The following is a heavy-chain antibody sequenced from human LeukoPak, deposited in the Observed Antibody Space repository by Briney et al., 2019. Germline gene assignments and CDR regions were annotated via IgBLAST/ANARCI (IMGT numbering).Heavy chain of an antibody. J-gene: IGHJ4*02. D-gene: IGHD3-22*01. V-gene: IGHV3-53*01. CDR3: AKNYYDSSGSRYYFDY. CDR2: IYSGGGT. CDR1: GFTFSSNY. Sequence: GGSLRLSCAASGFTFSSNYMTWVRQAPGKGLEWVSVIYSGGGTLYADSVKGRFTISRDNSKNTLYLQMNSLRAEDTAVYYCAKNYYDSSGSRYYFDYWGQGTLVTVSS.